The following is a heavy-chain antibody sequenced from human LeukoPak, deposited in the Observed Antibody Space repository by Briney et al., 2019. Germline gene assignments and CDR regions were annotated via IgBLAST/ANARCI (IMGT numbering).Heavy chain of an antibody. Sequence: GESLKISCKASGYSFTNYWIGWVRQMPGKGLEWMGSIYPADSDTRNRPSFQGQVTISADRSINTAYLQWSSLKASDTAMYYCARRDSGYQLFDYWGQGTLVTVSS. CDR2: IYPADSDT. CDR3: ARRDSGYQLFDY. D-gene: IGHD5-12*01. CDR1: GYSFTNYW. V-gene: IGHV5-51*01. J-gene: IGHJ4*02.